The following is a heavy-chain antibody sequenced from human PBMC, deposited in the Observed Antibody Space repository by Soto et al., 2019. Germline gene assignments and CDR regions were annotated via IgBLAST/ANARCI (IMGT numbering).Heavy chain of an antibody. V-gene: IGHV1-69*12. CDR1: GGTLSNYG. Sequence: QLHLVQSGSEVKKPGSSVRVSCKTSGGTLSNYGLSWVRLAPGQGLEWMGGILPVFGTSNYAQKFQDRLTITADESTNTAYMDLTSLTSDDTAVYYCAREPSRYQSYYFDYWGQGTRVTVSS. CDR3: AREPSRYQSYYFDY. J-gene: IGHJ4*02. CDR2: ILPVFGTS. D-gene: IGHD2-2*01.